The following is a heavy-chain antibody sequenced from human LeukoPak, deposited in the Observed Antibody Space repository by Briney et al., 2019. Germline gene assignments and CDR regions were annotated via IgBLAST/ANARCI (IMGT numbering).Heavy chain of an antibody. CDR3: AKGGSTGGY. D-gene: IGHD1-14*01. Sequence: GSLRLSCAASGFTFGTHAMNWVRQVPGKGLEWVSEISGRGDNIHYADSVKGRFTISRDNSKNTLYLQMNGLKVEDTAVYYCAKGGSTGGYWGQGTLVTVSS. CDR2: ISGRGDNI. V-gene: IGHV3-23*01. CDR1: GFTFGTHA. J-gene: IGHJ4*02.